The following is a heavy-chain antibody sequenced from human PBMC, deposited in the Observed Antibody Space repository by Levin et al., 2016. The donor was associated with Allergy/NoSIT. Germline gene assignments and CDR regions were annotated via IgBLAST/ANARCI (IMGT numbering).Heavy chain of an antibody. CDR1: GYSISSGYY. CDR3: AREGLRFLEWLPYGMDV. CDR2: IYTSGST. D-gene: IGHD3-3*01. J-gene: IGHJ6*02. V-gene: IGHV4-4*07. Sequence: GSLRLSCAVSGYSISSGYYWSWIRQPAGKGLEWIGRIYTSGSTNYNPSLKSRVTMSVDTSKNQFSLKLSSVTAADTAVYYCAREGLRFLEWLPYGMDVWGQGTTVTVSS.